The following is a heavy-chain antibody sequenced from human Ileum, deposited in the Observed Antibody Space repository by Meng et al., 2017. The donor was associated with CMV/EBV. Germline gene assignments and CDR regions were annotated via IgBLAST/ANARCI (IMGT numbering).Heavy chain of an antibody. Sequence: ASVKVSCKASGYTFTNYGISWVRQAPGQGLEWMGWISVYNGNTNYAQKLQGRVTMTTDTSTSTAYMELRSLRSDDTAVYYCARDLTYTNYVGFFDYWGQGTPVTVSS. J-gene: IGHJ4*01. CDR1: GYTFTNYG. D-gene: IGHD4-11*01. CDR2: ISVYNGNT. CDR3: ARDLTYTNYVGFFDY. V-gene: IGHV1-18*01.